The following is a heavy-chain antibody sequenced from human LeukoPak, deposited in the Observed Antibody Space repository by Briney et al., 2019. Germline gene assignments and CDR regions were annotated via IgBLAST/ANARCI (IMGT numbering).Heavy chain of an antibody. D-gene: IGHD6-6*01. J-gene: IGHJ3*02. CDR2: IYYSGTT. Sequence: PSETLSLTCTVSGGSINSGGYWSWIRQHPGKGLEWIGYIYYSGTTYFNPSLKGRVTMSVDTSKNQFSLKLSSVTAADTAVYYCARGSSLRDADAFDIWGQGTMVTVSS. CDR3: ARGSSLRDADAFDI. V-gene: IGHV4-31*03. CDR1: GGSINSGGY.